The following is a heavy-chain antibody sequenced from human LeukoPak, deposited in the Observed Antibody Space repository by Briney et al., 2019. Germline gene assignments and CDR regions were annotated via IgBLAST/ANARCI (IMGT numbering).Heavy chain of an antibody. J-gene: IGHJ4*02. D-gene: IGHD5-18*01. CDR1: GFTFSNYA. CDR2: ISYDGNNK. CDR3: ARPQGGRQLWLHFDY. V-gene: IGHV3-30-3*01. Sequence: PGGSLRLSRAASGFTFSNYAIHWVRRAPGKGLEWVAVISYDGNNKYYADSVKGRFTISRDNSKNTLYLQLSSLRAEDTAVYYCARPQGGRQLWLHFDYWGQGTLVTVSS.